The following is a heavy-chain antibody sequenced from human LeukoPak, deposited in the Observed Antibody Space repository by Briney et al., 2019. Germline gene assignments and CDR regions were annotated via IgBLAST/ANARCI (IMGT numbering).Heavy chain of an antibody. J-gene: IGHJ4*02. D-gene: IGHD2-15*01. CDR3: ARGAKRYCSGGSCFGLDY. V-gene: IGHV4-34*01. CDR1: GGSFSGYY. CDR2: INHSGST. Sequence: ASETLSLTCAVYGGSFSGYYWSWIRQPPGKGLEWIGEINHSGSTNYNPSLKSRVTISVDTSKNQFSLKLSSVTAADTAVYYCARGAKRYCSGGSCFGLDYWGQGTLVTVSS.